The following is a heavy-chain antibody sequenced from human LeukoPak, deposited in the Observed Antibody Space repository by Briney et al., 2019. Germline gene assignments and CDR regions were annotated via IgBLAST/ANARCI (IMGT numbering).Heavy chain of an antibody. V-gene: IGHV3-33*06. J-gene: IGHJ4*02. D-gene: IGHD4-17*01. Sequence: GGSLRLSCAASGFTFSNRGMHWVRQAPGKGLEWVALIWYDGSNKYYADSVKGRFTISRDNSKNTLYLQMNSLRAEDTALYYCAKDGSDYDIDYWGQGTLVTVTS. CDR2: IWYDGSNK. CDR1: GFTFSNRG. CDR3: AKDGSDYDIDY.